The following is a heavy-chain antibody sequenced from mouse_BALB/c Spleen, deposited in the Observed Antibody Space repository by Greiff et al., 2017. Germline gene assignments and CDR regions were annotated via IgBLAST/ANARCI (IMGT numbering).Heavy chain of an antibody. Sequence: VQLKESGPGLVKPSQSLSLTCSVTGYSITSGYYWNWIRQFPGNKLEWMGYISYDGSNNYNPSLKNRISITRDTSKNQFFLKLNSVTTEDTATYYCARAGDYYGSSPWFAYWGQGTLVTVSA. CDR1: GYSITSGYY. CDR2: ISYDGSN. J-gene: IGHJ3*01. V-gene: IGHV3-6*02. D-gene: IGHD1-1*01. CDR3: ARAGDYYGSSPWFAY.